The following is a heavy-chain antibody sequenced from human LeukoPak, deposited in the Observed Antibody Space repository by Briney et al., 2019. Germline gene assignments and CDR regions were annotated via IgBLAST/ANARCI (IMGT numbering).Heavy chain of an antibody. V-gene: IGHV3-23*01. J-gene: IGHJ4*02. CDR3: AKDCVKYSSSPIDY. D-gene: IGHD3-22*01. CDR2: IIGGGGNT. CDR1: GFTFSNYA. Sequence: PGGSLRLFCAASGFTFSNYAMNWVRQAPGKGLEWVSSIIGGGGNTYYADSVKGRFTISRDNSKNTLYLQINSLRAEDTAIYYCAKDCVKYSSSPIDYWGQGTLVTVSS.